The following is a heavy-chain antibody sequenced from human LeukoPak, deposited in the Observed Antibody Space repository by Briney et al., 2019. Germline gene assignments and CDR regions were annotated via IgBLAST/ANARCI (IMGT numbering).Heavy chain of an antibody. Sequence: GGSLRLSCAASGFTFSDYYMSWIRQAPGKGLEWVSYISSSGSTIYYAGSVKGRFTIARDNAKNSLYLQMNSQRAEDTAVYYCARKAYYYDSSGYSGSDYWGQGTLVTVSS. J-gene: IGHJ4*02. CDR2: ISSSGSTI. CDR1: GFTFSDYY. V-gene: IGHV3-11*01. CDR3: ARKAYYYDSSGYSGSDY. D-gene: IGHD3-22*01.